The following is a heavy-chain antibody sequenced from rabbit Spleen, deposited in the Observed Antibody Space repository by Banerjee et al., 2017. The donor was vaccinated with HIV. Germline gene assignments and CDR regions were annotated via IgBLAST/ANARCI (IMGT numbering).Heavy chain of an antibody. CDR2: IGTGFGDT. D-gene: IGHD1-1*01. J-gene: IGHJ4*01. Sequence: QEQLEESGGGLVKPGASLTLTCTASGFSFSSGYDMCWVRQAPGKGLEWIACIGTGFGDTYYANWAKGRFTISKTSSTTVTLQMTSLTVADTATYFCARDLVAVIGWNFNLWGPGTLVTVS. V-gene: IGHV1S45*01. CDR3: ARDLVAVIGWNFNL. CDR1: GFSFSSGYD.